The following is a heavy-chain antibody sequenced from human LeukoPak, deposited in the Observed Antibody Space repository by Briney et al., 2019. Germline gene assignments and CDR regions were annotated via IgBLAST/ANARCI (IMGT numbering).Heavy chain of an antibody. J-gene: IGHJ6*02. V-gene: IGHV1-18*01. CDR1: GYTFTSYG. CDR2: ISAYNGNT. D-gene: IGHD6-6*01. CDR3: ARDTEYSSYGMDV. Sequence: ASVKVSCKASGYTFTSYGISWVRQAPGQGLEWMGWISAYNGNTNYAQKFQGRVTLTTDTSTSTAYMELTSPRSDDTAVYYCARDTEYSSYGMDVWGQGTTVTVSS.